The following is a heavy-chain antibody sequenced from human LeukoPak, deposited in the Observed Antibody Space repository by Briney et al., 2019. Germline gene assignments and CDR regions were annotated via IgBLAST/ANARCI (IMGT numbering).Heavy chain of an antibody. J-gene: IGHJ5*02. CDR1: GFTFSNCS. Sequence: PGGSLRLSCAASGFTFSNCSMNWVRQAPGKGLEWVSSISSSSSYIYYADSVKGRFTISRDNAKNSLYLQMNSLRAEDTAVYYCARDPTPDQLPPNWFDPWGQGTLVTVSS. CDR2: ISSSSSYI. V-gene: IGHV3-21*01. D-gene: IGHD2-2*01. CDR3: ARDPTPDQLPPNWFDP.